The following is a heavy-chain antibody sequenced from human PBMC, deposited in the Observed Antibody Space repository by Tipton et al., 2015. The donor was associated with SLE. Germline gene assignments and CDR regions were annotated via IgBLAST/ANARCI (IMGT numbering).Heavy chain of an antibody. CDR3: ARVQFPDGSGSYGAFDI. D-gene: IGHD3-10*01. Sequence: TLSLTCTVSGGSISSSSYYWGWIRQPPGKGLEWIGSIYYSGSTYYNPSLKSRVTISVDTSKNQFSLKLSSVTAADTAVYYCARVQFPDGSGSYGAFDIWGQGTMVTVSS. CDR2: IYYSGST. CDR1: GGSISSSSYY. V-gene: IGHV4-39*07. J-gene: IGHJ3*02.